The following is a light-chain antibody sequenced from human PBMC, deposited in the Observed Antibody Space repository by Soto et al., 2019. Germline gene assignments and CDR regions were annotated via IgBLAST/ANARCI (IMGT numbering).Light chain of an antibody. CDR3: ASWDYSLSGVL. V-gene: IGLV1-47*01. J-gene: IGLJ2*01. CDR2: RSN. Sequence: QSVLTQPPSASGTPGQRVTISCSGSSSNIGTNDAFWYQQLPGTAPNLLIYRSNQRPSGVPDRFSGSKSGTSAALAISGLRSEDEADYYCASWDYSLSGVLFGGGTKLTVL. CDR1: SSNIGTND.